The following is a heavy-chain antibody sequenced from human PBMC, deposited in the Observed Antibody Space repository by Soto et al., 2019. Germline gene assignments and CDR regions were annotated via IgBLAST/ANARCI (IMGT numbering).Heavy chain of an antibody. CDR1: GFTFSSYA. CDR3: ATSYLRYFDWLLFYYGMDV. J-gene: IGHJ6*02. CDR2: ISGSGGST. V-gene: IGHV3-23*01. D-gene: IGHD3-9*01. Sequence: GGSLRLSCAASGFTFSSYAMSWVRQAPGKGLEWVSAISGSGGSTYYADYVKGRFTISRDNSKNTLYLQMNSLRAEDTSVYYCATSYLRYFDWLLFYYGMDVWGQGTTVTVSS.